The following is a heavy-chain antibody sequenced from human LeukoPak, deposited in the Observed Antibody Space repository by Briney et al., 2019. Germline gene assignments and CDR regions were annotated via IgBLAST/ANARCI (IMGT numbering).Heavy chain of an antibody. CDR3: ARDVLAARDFDY. CDR2: ISSSSSYI. Sequence: GGSLRLSWAASGFTFSSYSMNWVRQAPGKGLEWVSSISSSSSYIYYADSVKGRFTISRDNAKNSLYLQMNSLRAEDTAVYYCARDVLAARDFDYWGQGTLVTVSS. J-gene: IGHJ4*02. CDR1: GFTFSSYS. D-gene: IGHD6-6*01. V-gene: IGHV3-21*01.